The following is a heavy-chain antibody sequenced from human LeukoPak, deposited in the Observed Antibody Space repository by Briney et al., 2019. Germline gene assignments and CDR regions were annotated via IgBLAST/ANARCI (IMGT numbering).Heavy chain of an antibody. CDR1: GFTLTNYG. V-gene: IGHV3-30*02. J-gene: IGHJ4*02. D-gene: IGHD6-13*01. CDR3: AKDHGIAAAGVFDY. CDR2: IRYDGSNK. Sequence: SGGSLRLSCAASGFTLTNYGMHWVRQAPGKGLEWVAFIRYDGSNKYYADSVKGRFTVSRDNSKNTLYLQMNSLRAEDTAMYYCAKDHGIAAAGVFDYWGQGTLVTVSS.